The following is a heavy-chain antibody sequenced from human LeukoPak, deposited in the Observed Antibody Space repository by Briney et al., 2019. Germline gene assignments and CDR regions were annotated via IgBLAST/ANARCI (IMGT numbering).Heavy chain of an antibody. J-gene: IGHJ4*02. CDR2: INQGGSVK. V-gene: IGHV3-7*01. CDR1: GVTFRSYW. CDR3: ARVGYSGWNLEY. Sequence: GGSLRLSCAASGVTFRSYWMSWVRQAPGKGLEWVANINQGGSVKYYVDSVKGRFTISRDDAKNSLYVQMNSLRDEDTAVYYCARVGYSGWNLEYWGQGTLVTASS. D-gene: IGHD5-12*01.